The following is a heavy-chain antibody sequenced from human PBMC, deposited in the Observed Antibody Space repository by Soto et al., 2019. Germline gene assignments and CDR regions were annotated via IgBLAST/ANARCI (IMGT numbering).Heavy chain of an antibody. Sequence: GESLKISFKGSGYSFTSYWIGWVRQMPGKGLEWMGIIYPGDSDTRYSPSFQGQVTISADKSISTAYLQSSSLKASDTAMYYCARRDGYNLGRYYHYGMDVCGQRTTVTVSS. CDR2: IYPGDSDT. D-gene: IGHD5-12*01. J-gene: IGHJ6*02. V-gene: IGHV5-51*01. CDR1: GYSFTSYW. CDR3: ARRDGYNLGRYYHYGMDV.